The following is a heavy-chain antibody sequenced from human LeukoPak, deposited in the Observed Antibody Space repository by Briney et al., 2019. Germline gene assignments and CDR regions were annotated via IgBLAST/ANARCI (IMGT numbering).Heavy chain of an antibody. CDR3: ARDTPPYYSSSFYPIHYYYYMDV. CDR2: IYYSGST. D-gene: IGHD6-13*01. J-gene: IGHJ6*03. Sequence: SETLSLTCTVSGGSISSYYWSWIRQPPGKGLEWIGYIYYSGSTNYNPSLKSRVTMSVDTSKNQFSLKLSSVTAADTAVYYCARDTPPYYSSSFYPIHYYYYMDVWGKGTTVTVSS. V-gene: IGHV4-59*12. CDR1: GGSISSYY.